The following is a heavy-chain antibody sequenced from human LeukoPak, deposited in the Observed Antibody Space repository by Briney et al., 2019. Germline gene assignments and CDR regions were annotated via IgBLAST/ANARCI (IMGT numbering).Heavy chain of an antibody. CDR1: GGSVSSGSYY. CDR3: ARGAGTYPNWFDP. V-gene: IGHV4-61*01. J-gene: IGHJ5*02. CDR2: IYYSGST. Sequence: PSETLSLTCTVSGGSVSSGSYYWRWLRQPPGKGLEWIGYIYYSGSTNYNPSLKSRVTISVDTSKNQFSLKLSSVTAADTAVYYCARGAGTYPNWFDPWGQGTLVTVSS. D-gene: IGHD3-10*01.